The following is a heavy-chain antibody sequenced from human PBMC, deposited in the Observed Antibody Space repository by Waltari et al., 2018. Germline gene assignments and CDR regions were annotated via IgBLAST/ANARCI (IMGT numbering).Heavy chain of an antibody. Sequence: QVQLQESGPGLVKPSETLSLTCTVSGGSISSYYWSWIRQPPGKGLEWIGYIYYSGSTNYNPSLKSRVTISVDTSKNQFSLKLSSVTAADTAVYYCARDQMATGWFDPWGQGTLVTVSS. CDR2: IYYSGST. D-gene: IGHD5-12*01. V-gene: IGHV4-59*01. CDR1: GGSISSYY. J-gene: IGHJ5*02. CDR3: ARDQMATGWFDP.